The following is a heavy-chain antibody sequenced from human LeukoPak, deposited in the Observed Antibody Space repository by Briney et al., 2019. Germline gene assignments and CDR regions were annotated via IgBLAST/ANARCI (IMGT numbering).Heavy chain of an antibody. D-gene: IGHD3-3*01. CDR2: ISSSSSTI. CDR1: GFTFSSYS. V-gene: IGHV3-48*01. J-gene: IGHJ4*02. CDR3: ARDFLGPSDY. Sequence: PGGSLRLSCAASGFTFSSYSMNWVRQAPGKGLEWVSYISSSSSTIYYVDSVKGRFTISRDNAKNSLYLQMNSLRAEDTAVYYCARDFLGPSDYWGQGTLVTVSS.